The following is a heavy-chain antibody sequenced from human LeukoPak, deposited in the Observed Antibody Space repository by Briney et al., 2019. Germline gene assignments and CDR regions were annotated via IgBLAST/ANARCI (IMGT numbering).Heavy chain of an antibody. CDR2: IYSGGST. CDR1: GFTVSSNY. J-gene: IGHJ6*02. V-gene: IGHV3-66*01. Sequence: PGGSLRLSCAASGFTVSSNYMSWVRQAPGKGLEWVSVIYSGGSTYYADSVKGRFTISRDNSKNTLYLQMNSLRAEDTAVYYCARGGAPYSSSWFYGMDVWGQGTTVTVSS. D-gene: IGHD6-13*01. CDR3: ARGGAPYSSSWFYGMDV.